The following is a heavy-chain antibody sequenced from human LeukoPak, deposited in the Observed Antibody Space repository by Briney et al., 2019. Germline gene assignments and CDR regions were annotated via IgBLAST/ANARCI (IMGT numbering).Heavy chain of an antibody. CDR2: ISYDGSNK. V-gene: IGHV3-30*03. Sequence: GGSLRLSCAASGFTFSSYGMHWVRQAPGKGLEWVAVISYDGSNKYYADSVKGRFTISRDNSKNTLYLQMNSLRDEDTAVYYCARGQVVPAALRTDFDYWGQGTLVTVSS. J-gene: IGHJ4*02. CDR1: GFTFSSYG. D-gene: IGHD2-2*01. CDR3: ARGQVVPAALRTDFDY.